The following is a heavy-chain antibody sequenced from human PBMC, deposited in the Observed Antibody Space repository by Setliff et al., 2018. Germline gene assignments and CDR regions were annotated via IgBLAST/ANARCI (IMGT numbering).Heavy chain of an antibody. CDR2: IYYSGST. Sequence: SETLSLTCTVYGGSISSHYWSWIRQPPGKGLEWIGSIYYSGSTNYNPSLKSRVTISLDTSRNQFSLKLRSVTAADTAVYYCARVRKGYSGYDFGDYWGQGTLVTVSS. J-gene: IGHJ4*02. V-gene: IGHV4-59*11. CDR1: GGSISSHY. D-gene: IGHD5-12*01. CDR3: ARVRKGYSGYDFGDY.